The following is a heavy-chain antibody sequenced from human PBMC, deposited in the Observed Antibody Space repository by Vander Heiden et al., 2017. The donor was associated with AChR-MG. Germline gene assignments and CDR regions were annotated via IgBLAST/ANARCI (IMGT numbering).Heavy chain of an antibody. CDR3: ARAEQWGTFDY. D-gene: IGHD1-26*01. V-gene: IGHV1-46*01. Sequence: QVQLVQSGAEVKKPGASVKVSCQASGYTFTSYYMHGVRQAPGQGLEWMGIINPSGGSTSYAQKFQGRVTMTRDTSTSTVYMELSSLRSEDTAVYYCARAEQWGTFDYWGQGTLVTVSS. CDR2: INPSGGST. CDR1: GYTFTSYY. J-gene: IGHJ4*02.